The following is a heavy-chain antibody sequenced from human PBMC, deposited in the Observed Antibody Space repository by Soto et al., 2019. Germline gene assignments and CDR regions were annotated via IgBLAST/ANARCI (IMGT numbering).Heavy chain of an antibody. CDR2: INHSGST. Sequence: SETLSLTCAVYGGSFSGYYWSWIRQSPGKGLEWIGEINHSGSTNYNPSLKSRVTISVDTSKNQFSLKLSSVTAADTAVYYCARGRVLAARLDYWGQGTLVTVSS. CDR1: GGSFSGYY. CDR3: ARGRVLAARLDY. J-gene: IGHJ4*02. D-gene: IGHD6-6*01. V-gene: IGHV4-34*01.